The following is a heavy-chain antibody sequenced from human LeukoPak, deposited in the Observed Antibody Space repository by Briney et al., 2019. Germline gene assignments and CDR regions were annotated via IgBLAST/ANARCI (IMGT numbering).Heavy chain of an antibody. V-gene: IGHV4-39*01. CDR3: AIRDIVAAMVDY. CDR2: IYYSGST. D-gene: IGHD5-12*01. Sequence: SETLSLTCTVSGGSISSSSYYWGWVRQPPGTGLEWIGSIYYSGSTYYNPSLKSRVTISVDTSKNQFSLKLSSVTAADTAVYYCAIRDIVAAMVDYWGQGTLVTVSS. CDR1: GGSISSSSYY. J-gene: IGHJ4*02.